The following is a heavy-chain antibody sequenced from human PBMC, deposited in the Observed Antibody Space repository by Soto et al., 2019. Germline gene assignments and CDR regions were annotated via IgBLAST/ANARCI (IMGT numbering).Heavy chain of an antibody. D-gene: IGHD4-17*01. Sequence: PGGSLRLSCAASGFSFSTYSMAWVRQTPGKGLAWVSGLSGGGSNTLYADSVQGRFTISVDNSKNTVYLQMNSLRVEDTAVYYCARWDGYGDVWGQGTLVTVSS. CDR1: GFSFSTYS. CDR3: ARWDGYGDV. V-gene: IGHV3-23*01. CDR2: LSGGGSNT. J-gene: IGHJ4*02.